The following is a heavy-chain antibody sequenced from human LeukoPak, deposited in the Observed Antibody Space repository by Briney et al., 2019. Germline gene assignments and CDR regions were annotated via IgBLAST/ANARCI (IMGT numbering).Heavy chain of an antibody. Sequence: GGSLRLSCAASGFTFSSYAMHWVRQAPGKGLEWASVIYSGGSTYYADSVKGRFTISRDNSKNTLYLQMNSLRAEDTAVYYCARDFRIAASFDIWGQGTMVTVSS. CDR2: IYSGGST. D-gene: IGHD6-25*01. CDR3: ARDFRIAASFDI. CDR1: GFTFSSYA. J-gene: IGHJ3*02. V-gene: IGHV3-66*01.